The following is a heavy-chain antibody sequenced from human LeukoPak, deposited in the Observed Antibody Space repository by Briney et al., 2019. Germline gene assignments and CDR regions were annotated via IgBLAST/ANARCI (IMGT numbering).Heavy chain of an antibody. V-gene: IGHV4-34*01. CDR1: GGSFSGYY. D-gene: IGHD3-9*01. CDR2: INHSGST. CDR3: VRGENYGILTGFMYYFDY. Sequence: SETLSLTCAVYGGSFSGYYWSWIRQPPGKGLEWIGEINHSGSTNYNPSLKSRVTISVDTSKNQFSLKLSSVTAADTAVYYCVRGENYGILTGFMYYFDYWGQGTLVTVSS. J-gene: IGHJ4*02.